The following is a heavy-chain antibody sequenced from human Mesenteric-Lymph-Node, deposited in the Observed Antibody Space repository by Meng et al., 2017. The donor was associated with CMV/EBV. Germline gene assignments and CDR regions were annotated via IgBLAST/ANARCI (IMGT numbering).Heavy chain of an antibody. V-gene: IGHV3-23*01. CDR2: ISGSGDST. CDR3: AKDLDSTTPFDI. Sequence: GESLKISCAASGFTFSSYAMSWVRQAPGKGLEWVSAISGSGDSTYYADSVKGRFTISRDNAKNSLYLQMNSLRAEDTAVYYCAKDLDSTTPFDIWGQGTMVTVSS. CDR1: GFTFSSYA. J-gene: IGHJ3*02. D-gene: IGHD2-2*01.